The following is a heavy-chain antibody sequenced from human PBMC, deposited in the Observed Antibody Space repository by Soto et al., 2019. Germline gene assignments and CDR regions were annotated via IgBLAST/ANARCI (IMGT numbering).Heavy chain of an antibody. J-gene: IGHJ1*01. D-gene: IGHD3-22*01. V-gene: IGHV3-15*01. Sequence: GGSLRLSCAASGFTFSNAWMSWVRQAPGKGLEWVGRIKSKTDGGTTDYAAPVKGRFTISRDDSKNTLYLQMNSLKTEDTAVYYCTTDLPIVVVSAEYFQHWRQGTLVTVSS. CDR1: GFTFSNAW. CDR3: TTDLPIVVVSAEYFQH. CDR2: IKSKTDGGTT.